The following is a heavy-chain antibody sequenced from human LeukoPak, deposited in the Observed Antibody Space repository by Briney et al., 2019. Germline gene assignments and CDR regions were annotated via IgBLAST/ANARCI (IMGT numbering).Heavy chain of an antibody. Sequence: ASVKVSCKASGYTFTGYYMHWVRQAPGQGLEWMGWINPDSGGTNYAQKFQGRVTTTRDTSISTAYMELSRLRSDDTAVYFCARVNDYGSGSWGDSWGQGTLVTVSS. D-gene: IGHD3-10*01. CDR1: GYTFTGYY. J-gene: IGHJ4*02. V-gene: IGHV1-2*02. CDR2: INPDSGGT. CDR3: ARVNDYGSGSWGDS.